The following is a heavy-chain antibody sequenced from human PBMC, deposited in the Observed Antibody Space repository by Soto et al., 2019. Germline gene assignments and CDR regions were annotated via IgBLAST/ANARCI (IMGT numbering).Heavy chain of an antibody. J-gene: IGHJ5*02. D-gene: IGHD1-7*01. V-gene: IGHV4-4*02. CDR1: SGSIISSNW. CDR3: ARDGGTGTWSNWFDP. Sequence: SETLSLTCAVSSGSIISSNWWSWVRQPPGKGLEWIGEIYHSGSTNYNPSLKSRVTISVDKSKNQFSLKLSSVTAADTAVYYCARDGGTGTWSNWFDPWGQGTLVTVSS. CDR2: IYHSGST.